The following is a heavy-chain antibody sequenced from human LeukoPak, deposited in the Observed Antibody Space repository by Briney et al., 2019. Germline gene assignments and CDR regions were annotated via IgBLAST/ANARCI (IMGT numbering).Heavy chain of an antibody. CDR3: ARVHSGVISVVLRDDDAFDM. CDR2: ISAYNGNT. D-gene: IGHD3-10*01. V-gene: IGHV1-18*01. Sequence: ASVKVSCKASGYTFTSYGISWVRQAPGQGLEWMGWISAYNGNTNYAQKLQGRVTMTTDTSTSTAYMELRSLRSDDTAVYYCARVHSGVISVVLRDDDAFDMWGQGTMVTVSS. J-gene: IGHJ3*02. CDR1: GYTFTSYG.